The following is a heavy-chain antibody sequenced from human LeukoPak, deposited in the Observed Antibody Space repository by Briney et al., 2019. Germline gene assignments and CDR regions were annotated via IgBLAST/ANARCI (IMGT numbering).Heavy chain of an antibody. CDR3: AKDRDRPRLGGVFVATFDY. CDR2: ISWNSGSI. V-gene: IGHV3-9*01. J-gene: IGHJ4*02. D-gene: IGHD3-16*01. Sequence: GGSLRLSCAASGFTFDDYAMHWVRQAPGKGLEWVSGISWNSGSIGYADSVKGRFTISRDNAKSSLYLQMNSLRAEDTALYYCAKDRDRPRLGGVFVATFDYWGQGTLVTVSS. CDR1: GFTFDDYA.